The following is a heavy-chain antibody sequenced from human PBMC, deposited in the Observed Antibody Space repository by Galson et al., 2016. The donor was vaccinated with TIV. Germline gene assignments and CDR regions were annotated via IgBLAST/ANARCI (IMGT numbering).Heavy chain of an antibody. CDR3: AKDRQWIPSSLDY. Sequence: SLRLSCAASGFRFNSYAMNWVRQAPGKGLEWVSSIGGAGGSTCYADSVKGRFTISRDSYKGTVYLQMNSLRAEATAIYFCAKDRQWIPSSLDYWGQGILVTVSS. CDR1: GFRFNSYA. J-gene: IGHJ4*02. V-gene: IGHV3-23*01. CDR2: IGGAGGST. D-gene: IGHD5-18*01.